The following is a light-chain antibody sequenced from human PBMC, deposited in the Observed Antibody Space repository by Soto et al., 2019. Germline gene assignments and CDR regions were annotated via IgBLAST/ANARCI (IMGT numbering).Light chain of an antibody. V-gene: IGLV2-8*01. CDR1: SSDVGDYDY. Sequence: QSALTQPPSASGSPGQSVTISCTGTSSDVGDYDYVSWYRQHPGKAPKLMIYEVSKRPSGVPDRFSGSKSGNTASLTVSGLQAEDEADYYCETWDSSLSAGVFGGGTKLTVL. CDR3: ETWDSSLSAGV. CDR2: EVS. J-gene: IGLJ3*02.